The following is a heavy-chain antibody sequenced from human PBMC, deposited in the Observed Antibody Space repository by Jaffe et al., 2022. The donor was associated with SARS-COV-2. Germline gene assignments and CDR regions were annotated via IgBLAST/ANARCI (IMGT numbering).Heavy chain of an antibody. CDR2: VYASGST. V-gene: IGHV4-4*07. Sequence: QVRLQESGPGLVKPSETLSLTCTVSGDSISSYYWSWIRQPAGKGLEWIGRVYASGSTNYNPSLKRRVTLSIDTSNSQFSLRLSSVTAADTAVYYCARGFGPTDTNYFHYYGLDVWGLGTTVTVSS. CDR3: ARGFGPTDTNYFHYYGLDV. CDR1: GDSISSYY. J-gene: IGHJ6*02. D-gene: IGHD4-4*01.